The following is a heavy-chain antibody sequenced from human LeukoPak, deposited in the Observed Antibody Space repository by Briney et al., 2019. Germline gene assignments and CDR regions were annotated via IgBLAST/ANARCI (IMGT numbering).Heavy chain of an antibody. CDR3: ASDRSSWSASAEYFQH. V-gene: IGHV1-2*02. J-gene: IGHJ1*01. Sequence: ASVKVSCKASGYTFTGYYMHWVRQAPGQGLEWMGWINPNSGGTNYAQKFQGRVTMTRDTSISTAYMELSRLRSDDTAVYYCASDRSSWSASAEYFQHWGQAPWSPSPQ. CDR1: GYTFTGYY. D-gene: IGHD6-13*01. CDR2: INPNSGGT.